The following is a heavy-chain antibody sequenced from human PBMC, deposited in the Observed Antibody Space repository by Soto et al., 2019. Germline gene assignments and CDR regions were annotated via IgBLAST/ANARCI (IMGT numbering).Heavy chain of an antibody. D-gene: IGHD5-12*01. V-gene: IGHV1-3*01. CDR3: AREGGRWLQFYYYYGMDV. CDR2: INAGNGNT. Sequence: SSVKVSCKASGYTFTSYAMHWVRQAPGQRLEWMGWINAGNGNTKYSQKFQGGVTITRDTSASTAYMELSSLRSEDTAVYYCAREGGRWLQFYYYYGMDVWGQGTTVTV. J-gene: IGHJ6*02. CDR1: GYTFTSYA.